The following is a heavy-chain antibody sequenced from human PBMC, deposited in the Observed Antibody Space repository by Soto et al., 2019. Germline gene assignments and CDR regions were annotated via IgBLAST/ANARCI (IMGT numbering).Heavy chain of an antibody. D-gene: IGHD2-8*02. CDR1: GLTFTSHA. V-gene: IGHV3-23*01. Sequence: GGSLRLSCAASGLTFTSHAMTWVRRAPGKGLEWVSTISGSGHTSFYADSVKGRFTISRDNSKNTLFLQMGGLGAEDTAIYYCERHTGHDPAGRHFDSCGQGPLVTVYS. CDR3: ERHTGHDPAGRHFDS. J-gene: IGHJ4*02. CDR2: ISGSGHTS.